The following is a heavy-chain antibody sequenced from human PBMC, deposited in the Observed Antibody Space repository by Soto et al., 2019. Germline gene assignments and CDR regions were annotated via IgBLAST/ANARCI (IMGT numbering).Heavy chain of an antibody. D-gene: IGHD3-22*01. CDR3: AKGNYYDTSGLYYFEY. CDR2: ISYDGSKK. V-gene: IGHV3-30*18. Sequence: SLRLSCAASVLTFSNYGMYWVRQAPGKGLEWVAVISYDGSKKYYADSVKGRFTISRDNSKNTLYLQMNSLRAEDTAVYYCAKGNYYDTSGLYYFEYWGQGTLVTVS. J-gene: IGHJ4*02. CDR1: VLTFSNYG.